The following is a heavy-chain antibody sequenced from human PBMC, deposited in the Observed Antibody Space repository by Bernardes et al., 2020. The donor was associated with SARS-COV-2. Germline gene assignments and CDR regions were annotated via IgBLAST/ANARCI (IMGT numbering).Heavy chain of an antibody. CDR3: ARKEGAYSGYDLRGGYFDY. CDR2: IYHSGST. V-gene: IGHV4-30-2*01. Sequence: SETLSLTCAVSGGSISSGGYSWSWIRQPPGKGLEWIGYIYHSGSTYYNPSLKSRVTISVDRSKNQFSLKLSSVTAADTAVYYCARKEGAYSGYDLRGGYFDYWGQGTLVTVSS. J-gene: IGHJ4*02. CDR1: GGSISSGGYS. D-gene: IGHD5-12*01.